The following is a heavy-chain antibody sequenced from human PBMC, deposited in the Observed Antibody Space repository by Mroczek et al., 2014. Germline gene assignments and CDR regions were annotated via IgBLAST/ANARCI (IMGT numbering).Heavy chain of an antibody. V-gene: IGHV4-4*07. CDR3: ARGAMIRGPNSWFDP. CDR2: IYTSGST. D-gene: IGHD3-10*01. Sequence: KESGPGLVRPSETLSLTCNVSGVSISNYYWSWMRQPAGKGLEWIGRIYTSGSTNYNPSLKSRVTMSLDTSKNQFSLTLTSVTAADTAVYYCARGAMIRGPNSWFDPWGQGTLVTVSS. J-gene: IGHJ5*02. CDR1: GVSISNYY.